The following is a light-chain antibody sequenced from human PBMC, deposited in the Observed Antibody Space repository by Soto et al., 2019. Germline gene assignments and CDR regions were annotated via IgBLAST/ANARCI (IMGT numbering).Light chain of an antibody. CDR2: VAS. J-gene: IGKJ3*01. CDR3: QQRYGSSFT. V-gene: IGKV1-39*01. CDR1: QSISGN. Sequence: DIQLTQSPSSLAASVGDRVTITCRTSQSISGNLHWYQQKPGKAPNLLIYVASNLQNGVPSRFSRSGSGTDFTLTISSLQPEDFATYYCQQRYGSSFTFGPGTRVDIK.